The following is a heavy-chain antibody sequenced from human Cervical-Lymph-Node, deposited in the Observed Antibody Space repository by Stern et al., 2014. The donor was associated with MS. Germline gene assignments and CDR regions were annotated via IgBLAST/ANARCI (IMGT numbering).Heavy chain of an antibody. Sequence: QVQLGQSGAEVKKPGSSVKVSCKASGGPFSSYAINWMRQAPGQGLEWMGGLIPILGPANYAQRFQGRVTISADETTSTAYMELSSLRSEDTAVYYCAREGGVAHFDYWGQGTLVTVSS. J-gene: IGHJ4*02. D-gene: IGHD3-16*01. V-gene: IGHV1-69*01. CDR3: AREGGVAHFDY. CDR1: GGPFSSYA. CDR2: LIPILGPA.